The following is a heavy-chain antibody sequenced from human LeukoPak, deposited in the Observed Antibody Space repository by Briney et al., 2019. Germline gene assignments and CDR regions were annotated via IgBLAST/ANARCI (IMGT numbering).Heavy chain of an antibody. CDR2: IYPGDSDT. Sequence: GESLKISCKGSGYSFTSYWIGWVRQMPGKGLEWMGIIYPGDSDTRYSPSSQGQVTISADKSISTAYLQWSSLKASDTAMYYCARPTREGSGWYYFDYWGQGTLVTVSS. V-gene: IGHV5-51*01. CDR1: GYSFTSYW. CDR3: ARPTREGSGWYYFDY. D-gene: IGHD6-19*01. J-gene: IGHJ4*02.